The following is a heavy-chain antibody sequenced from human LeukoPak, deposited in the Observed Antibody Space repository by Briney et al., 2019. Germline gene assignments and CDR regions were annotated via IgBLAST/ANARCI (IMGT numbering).Heavy chain of an antibody. CDR2: INSDGSST. Sequence: GGSLRPSCAASGFTFSSYWMHWVRQAPGKGLVWVARINSDGSSTSYADSVKGRFTISRDNAKNTLYLQMNSLRAEDTAVYYCARDLEYCSSTSCSGGFDYWGQGTLVTVSS. J-gene: IGHJ4*02. CDR1: GFTFSSYW. V-gene: IGHV3-74*01. D-gene: IGHD2-2*01. CDR3: ARDLEYCSSTSCSGGFDY.